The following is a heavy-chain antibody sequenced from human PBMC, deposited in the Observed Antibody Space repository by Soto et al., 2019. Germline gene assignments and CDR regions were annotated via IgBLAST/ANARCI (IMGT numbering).Heavy chain of an antibody. J-gene: IGHJ6*02. CDR3: ARDLVSAAMVIHMGYYYYGMDV. V-gene: IGHV1-2*02. Sequence: QVQLVQSGAEVKKPGASVKVSCKASGYTFTGYYMHWVRQAPGQGLEWMGWINPNSGGTNYAQKFQGRVTMTRDTSISTAYMELSRLRSDDTAVYYCARDLVSAAMVIHMGYYYYGMDVWGQGTTVTVSS. CDR1: GYTFTGYY. CDR2: INPNSGGT. D-gene: IGHD5-18*01.